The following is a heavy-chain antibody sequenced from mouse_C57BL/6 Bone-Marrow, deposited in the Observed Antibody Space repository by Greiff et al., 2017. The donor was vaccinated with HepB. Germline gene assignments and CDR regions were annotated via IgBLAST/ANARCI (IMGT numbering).Heavy chain of an antibody. V-gene: IGHV1-53*01. CDR2: INPSNGGT. CDR1: GYTFTSYW. J-gene: IGHJ3*01. Sequence: QVQLQQPGTELVKPGASVKLSCKASGYTFTSYWIHWVKQRPGQGLEWIGNINPSNGGTNYNEKFKSKATLTVDKSSSTAYMQLSSLTSEDSAVYYCARETTVVAPFAYWGQGTLVTVSA. D-gene: IGHD1-1*01. CDR3: ARETTVVAPFAY.